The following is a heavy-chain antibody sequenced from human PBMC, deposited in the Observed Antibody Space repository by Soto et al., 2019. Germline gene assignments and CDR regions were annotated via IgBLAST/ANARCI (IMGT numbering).Heavy chain of an antibody. D-gene: IGHD2-2*01. CDR1: AFTFKNHW. J-gene: IGHJ6*02. Sequence: GGALRLSCAASAFTFKNHWMHWVRQVPGKGPVWVSRINGDGSVTTYADAVKGRFTISRDNSKNTLYLQMNSLRAEDTAVYYCAKGPAIVLVPAAMNYYYGMDVWGQGTTVTVSS. V-gene: IGHV3-74*03. CDR2: INGDGSVT. CDR3: AKGPAIVLVPAAMNYYYGMDV.